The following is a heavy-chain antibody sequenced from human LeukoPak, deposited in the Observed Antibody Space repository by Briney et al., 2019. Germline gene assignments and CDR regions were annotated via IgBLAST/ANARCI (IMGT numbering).Heavy chain of an antibody. J-gene: IGHJ4*02. CDR3: ARHFSATSAPPPFDY. CDR2: IYYIGNT. V-gene: IGHV4-59*08. Sequence: PSETLSLTCTVFGASVSGYYWSWIRQPPGKGLEWIAYIYYIGNTKYNPSLKSRVNLSVDTPKNQFSLKLSSVTAADTAVYYCARHFSATSAPPPFDYWGQGTLVTVSS. D-gene: IGHD5-24*01. CDR1: GASVSGYY.